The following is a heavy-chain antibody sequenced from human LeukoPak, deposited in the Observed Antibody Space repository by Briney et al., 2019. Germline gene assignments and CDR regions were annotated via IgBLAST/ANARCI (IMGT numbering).Heavy chain of an antibody. V-gene: IGHV4-59*11. CDR2: ISYIRST. Sequence: SETLSLTCAVSDDSFSSHYWTWIRQPPGKGLEWIGYISYIRSTNYNPSLKSRVTISIDTSRNQFSLRLSSVTAADTAVYYCARDLVTVTKGFDIWGQGTMVSVSS. CDR1: DDSFSSHY. D-gene: IGHD4-17*01. J-gene: IGHJ3*02. CDR3: ARDLVTVTKGFDI.